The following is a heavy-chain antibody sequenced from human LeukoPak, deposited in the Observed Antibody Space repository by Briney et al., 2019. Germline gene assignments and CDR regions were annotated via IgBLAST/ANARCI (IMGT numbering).Heavy chain of an antibody. V-gene: IGHV1-18*01. CDR1: GYTFTSYG. D-gene: IGHD3-10*01. Sequence: ASVKVSCKASGYTFTSYGISWVRQAPGQGLEWMGWISAYNGNTNYAQKLQGRVTMPEDTSTDTAYMELSSLRSEDTAVYYCATAVRGALLFDYWGQGTLVTVSS. CDR3: ATAVRGALLFDY. CDR2: ISAYNGNT. J-gene: IGHJ4*02.